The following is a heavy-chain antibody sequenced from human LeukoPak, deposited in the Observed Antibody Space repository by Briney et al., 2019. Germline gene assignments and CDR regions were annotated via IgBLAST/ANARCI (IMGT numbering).Heavy chain of an antibody. Sequence: GGSLRLSCAASGCTFSDYYMNWIRQAPGKGLEWVSYISGTNNYTNYADSVKGRFTISRDNAKNSLYLQMNSLRAEDTAVYYCARASGTSRPLYHYGMDVWGQGTTVTVSS. V-gene: IGHV3-11*05. D-gene: IGHD2-2*01. CDR3: ARASGTSRPLYHYGMDV. CDR2: ISGTNNYT. J-gene: IGHJ6*02. CDR1: GCTFSDYY.